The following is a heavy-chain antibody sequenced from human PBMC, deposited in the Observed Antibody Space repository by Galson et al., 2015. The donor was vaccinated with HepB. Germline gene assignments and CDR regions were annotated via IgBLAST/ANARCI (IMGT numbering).Heavy chain of an antibody. D-gene: IGHD2-15*01. J-gene: IGHJ4*02. CDR2: INPNSGGT. CDR1: GYTFTGYY. CDR3: ARIPGYCSGGSCSLFDY. Sequence: SVKVSCKASGYTFTGYYLHWVRQAPGQGLEWMGWINPNSGGTNYVQKFQGRVTMTRDTSINTAYMELSRLRSDDTAVYYCARIPGYCSGGSCSLFDYWGQGTLVTVSS. V-gene: IGHV1-2*02.